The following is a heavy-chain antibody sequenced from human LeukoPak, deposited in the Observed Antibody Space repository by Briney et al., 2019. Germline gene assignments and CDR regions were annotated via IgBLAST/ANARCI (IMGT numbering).Heavy chain of an antibody. CDR1: GFTFSSYW. J-gene: IGHJ4*02. Sequence: PTGGSLRLSCAASGFTFSSYWMSWVRQAPGKGLEWVANIKQDGSEKYYVDSVKGRFTISRDNAKNSLYLQMNSLRAEDTAVYYCASTTYYYGSGRSYFDYWGQGTLVTVSS. V-gene: IGHV3-7*01. D-gene: IGHD3-10*01. CDR2: IKQDGSEK. CDR3: ASTTYYYGSGRSYFDY.